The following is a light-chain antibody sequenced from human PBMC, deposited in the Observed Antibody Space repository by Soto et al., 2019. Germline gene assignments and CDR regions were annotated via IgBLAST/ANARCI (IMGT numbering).Light chain of an antibody. CDR1: KSVSLS. Sequence: EIVLTQSPATLSVSLGDSATLSCRAIKSVSLSLAWYQMRPGQPPRLLIYGASTRATDIPARFSGSGSGTDFTLTISSLQSEDFAVYFCQQYHIWPSWTFGQGTKVELK. CDR3: QQYHIWPSWT. V-gene: IGKV3-15*01. J-gene: IGKJ1*01. CDR2: GAS.